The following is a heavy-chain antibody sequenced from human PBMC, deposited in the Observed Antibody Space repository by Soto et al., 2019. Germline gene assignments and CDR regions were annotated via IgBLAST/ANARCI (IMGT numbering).Heavy chain of an antibody. CDR2: ISAYNGNT. CDR1: GYTFTSYG. V-gene: IGHV1-18*01. CDR3: ARVRITMVRGGLHYYYGMDV. J-gene: IGHJ6*02. Sequence: QVQLVQSGAEVKKPGASVKVSCKASGYTFTSYGISWVRQAPGQGLEWMGWISAYNGNTNYAQKLQGRVTMTTDTSTSTAYMELRSLRSDDTAVYYCARVRITMVRGGLHYYYGMDVWGQGTTVTVSS. D-gene: IGHD3-10*01.